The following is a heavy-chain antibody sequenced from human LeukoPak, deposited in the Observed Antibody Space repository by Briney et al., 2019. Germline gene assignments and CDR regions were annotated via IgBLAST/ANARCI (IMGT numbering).Heavy chain of an antibody. CDR3: AREAARPSFAY. D-gene: IGHD6-6*01. V-gene: IGHV4-39*07. J-gene: IGHJ4*02. CDR2: MFHSGST. Sequence: SETLSLTCTVSGGSNSSGDYYWGWIRQPPGKGLEWIGSMFHSGSTYLNPSLRSRISISVDTSKNQFYLTLSSVSAADTAMYYCAREAARPSFAYWGQGSLVTVSS. CDR1: GGSNSSGDYY.